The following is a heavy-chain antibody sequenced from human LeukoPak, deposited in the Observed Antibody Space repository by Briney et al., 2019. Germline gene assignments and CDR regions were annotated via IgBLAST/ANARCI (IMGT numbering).Heavy chain of an antibody. D-gene: IGHD6-13*01. Sequence: GASVKVSCKASGYTFTDYYMHWVRQAPGQGLEWMGWINPNSGGTNYAQKFQGRVTMTRDTSISTAYMELSRPRSDVTAVYYCARDRGSNIAAVDAGDYWGQGTLVTVSS. CDR1: GYTFTDYY. V-gene: IGHV1-2*02. CDR2: INPNSGGT. J-gene: IGHJ4*02. CDR3: ARDRGSNIAAVDAGDY.